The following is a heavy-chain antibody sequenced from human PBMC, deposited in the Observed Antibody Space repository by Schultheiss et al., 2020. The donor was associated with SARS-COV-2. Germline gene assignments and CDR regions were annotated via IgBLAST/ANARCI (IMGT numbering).Heavy chain of an antibody. J-gene: IGHJ4*02. CDR3: ARIIRFLEWLFDY. CDR1: GGSISSYY. V-gene: IGHV4-59*01. Sequence: SETLSLTCTVSGGSISSYYWSWIRQSPGKGLEWIGYIYYGGSTNYNPSFKSRVTISADTSKNQFSLKLSSVTAADTAVYYCARIIRFLEWLFDYWGQGTLVTVTS. CDR2: IYYGGST. D-gene: IGHD3-3*01.